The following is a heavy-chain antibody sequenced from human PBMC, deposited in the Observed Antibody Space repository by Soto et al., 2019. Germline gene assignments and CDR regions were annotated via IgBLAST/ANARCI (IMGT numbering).Heavy chain of an antibody. D-gene: IGHD2-21*02. CDR2: IYHSGTT. CDR1: GGSMTSGGYY. Sequence: QVQLQQSGPGLLKPSQTLSLTCIVSGGSMTSGGYYWSWIRQHPGKGLEWLGYIYHSGTTYYNPSLTCRVAMSVDTSQTQFSLRLSSVTATASAIYYRAGAGGGLVTAHFDYGGQGTQVTVSS. V-gene: IGHV4-30-4*01. J-gene: IGHJ4*02. CDR3: AGAGGGLVTAHFDY.